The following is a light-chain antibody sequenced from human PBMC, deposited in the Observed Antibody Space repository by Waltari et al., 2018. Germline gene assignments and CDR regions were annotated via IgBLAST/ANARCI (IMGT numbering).Light chain of an antibody. J-gene: IGKJ2*01. CDR1: HHIDNN. CDR2: AAS. V-gene: IGKV1-39*01. CDR3: QQSQGVPFT. Sequence: IQMTQSPSSLSASIGDSTTITCRASHHIDNNLNWYQQKPGKAPKLLLYAASTLQSGVPSRFTGSGYGTDFTLTISSLQPEDIATYSCQQSQGVPFTFGQGTKVELK.